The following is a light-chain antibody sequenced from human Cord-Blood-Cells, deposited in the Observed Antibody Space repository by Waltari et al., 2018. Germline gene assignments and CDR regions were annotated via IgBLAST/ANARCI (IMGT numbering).Light chain of an antibody. V-gene: IGLV3-21*03. J-gene: IGLJ3*02. CDR2: DDS. Sequence: SYVLTQPPSVSVAPGKTARITCGGNNIGSKRVPWYQQKPGQAPVLVVYDDSDRPSGIPERFSGSNSGNTATLTISRVEAGDEADYYCQVWDSSSDHHWVFGGGTKLTVL. CDR1: NIGSKR. CDR3: QVWDSSSDHHWV.